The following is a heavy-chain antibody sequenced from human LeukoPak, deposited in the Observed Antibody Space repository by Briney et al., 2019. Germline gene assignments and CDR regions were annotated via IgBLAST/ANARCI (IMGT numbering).Heavy chain of an antibody. CDR2: ISGSGTTI. J-gene: IGHJ4*02. CDR3: ARVGNFDY. Sequence: HPGGSLRLSCEVSGFTFSGYEMNWVRQAPGKGLEWVSYISGSGTTIYYADSVKGRFTLSRDNAKNSLYLQMNSLRAEDTAVYYCARVGNFDYWGQGTLVTVSS. V-gene: IGHV3-48*03. CDR1: GFTFSGYE.